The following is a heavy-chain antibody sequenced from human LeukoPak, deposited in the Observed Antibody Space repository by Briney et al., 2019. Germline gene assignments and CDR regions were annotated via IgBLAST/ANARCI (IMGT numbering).Heavy chain of an antibody. CDR2: INPNSGGT. CDR1: GYTFTGYY. J-gene: IGHJ3*02. CDR3: ARDRGILTTHAFDI. D-gene: IGHD2/OR15-2a*01. Sequence: ASVKVSCKASGYTFTGYYMHWVRQAPGQGLEWMGWINPNSGGTNYAQKFQGWVTMTRDTSISTAYMELSRLRSDDTAVYYCARDRGILTTHAFDIWGQGTMVTVSS. V-gene: IGHV1-2*04.